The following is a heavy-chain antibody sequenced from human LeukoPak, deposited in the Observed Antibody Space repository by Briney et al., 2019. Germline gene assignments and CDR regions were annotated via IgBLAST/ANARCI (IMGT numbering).Heavy chain of an antibody. CDR3: VRGPHIAATSY. CDR1: GFIFNNYR. J-gene: IGHJ4*02. Sequence: GGSLRLSCVASGFIFNNYRMTWVRQAPGKGLEWVANIKQDGSKKQYVDSVKGRFAISRDNAKKSLYLQINTLRAEDTAVYYCVRGPHIAATSYWGQGTLVTVSS. D-gene: IGHD6-25*01. CDR2: IKQDGSKK. V-gene: IGHV3-7*03.